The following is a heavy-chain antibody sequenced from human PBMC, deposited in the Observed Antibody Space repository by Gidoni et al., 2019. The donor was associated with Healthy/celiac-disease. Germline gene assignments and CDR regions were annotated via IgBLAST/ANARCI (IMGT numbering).Heavy chain of an antibody. D-gene: IGHD3-3*01. CDR1: GGSISSSNW. J-gene: IGHJ4*02. Sequence: QVQLQESGPGLVKPAGPLSLDCAVSGGSISSSNWWSWVRPPPGQGLEWIGEISHSGRPNYNPSLKSRVTISVDKSNNQFSLKLISVTAADTAVYSCASLAEWPDYWGQGTLVTVSS. V-gene: IGHV4-4*01. CDR3: ASLAEWPDY. CDR2: ISHSGRP.